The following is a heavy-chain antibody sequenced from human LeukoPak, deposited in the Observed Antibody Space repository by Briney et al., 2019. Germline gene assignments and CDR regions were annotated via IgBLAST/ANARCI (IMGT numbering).Heavy chain of an antibody. Sequence: PGRSLRLSCAASGFTFSSYGMHWVRQAPGKGLEWVAVISYDGSNKYYADSVKGRFTISRDNSKNTLYLQMNSLRADDTAVYHCARDYCTNGVCAFDYWGQGTLVTVSS. CDR1: GFTFSSYG. D-gene: IGHD2-8*01. V-gene: IGHV3-33*01. CDR2: ISYDGSNK. J-gene: IGHJ4*02. CDR3: ARDYCTNGVCAFDY.